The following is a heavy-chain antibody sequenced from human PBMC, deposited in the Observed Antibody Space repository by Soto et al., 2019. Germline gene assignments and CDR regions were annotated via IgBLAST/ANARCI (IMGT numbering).Heavy chain of an antibody. J-gene: IGHJ6*02. CDR2: INHSGST. Sequence: QVQLQQWGAGLLKPSETLSLTCAVYGGSFSGYYWSWIRQPPGKGLEWIGEINHSGSTNYNPSLKSRVTITVDTSKNQFSLKLSSGTAADTAVYYCAKTTVTTPRYYYYYGMDVWGQGTTVTVSS. CDR1: GGSFSGYY. CDR3: AKTTVTTPRYYYYYGMDV. V-gene: IGHV4-34*01. D-gene: IGHD4-17*01.